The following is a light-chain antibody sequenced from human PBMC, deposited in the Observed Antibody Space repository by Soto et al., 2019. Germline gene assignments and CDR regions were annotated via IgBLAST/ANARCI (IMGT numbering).Light chain of an antibody. CDR2: DVS. Sequence: QSVLTQPASVSGSPGQSITISCTGTSSDVGGYNYVSWYQQHPGKAPKFMIYDVSNRPSGVSNRFSGSKSGNTASLTISGLQAEDEADYYCSSYTPRNTRKIVFGTGTKVTVL. CDR1: SSDVGGYNY. J-gene: IGLJ1*01. CDR3: SSYTPRNTRKIV. V-gene: IGLV2-14*01.